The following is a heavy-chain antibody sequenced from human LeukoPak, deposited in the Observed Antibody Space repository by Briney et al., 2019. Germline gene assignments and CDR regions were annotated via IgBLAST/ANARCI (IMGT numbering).Heavy chain of an antibody. CDR1: GGSFSGYY. D-gene: IGHD6-6*01. V-gene: IGHV4-34*01. J-gene: IGHJ5*02. Sequence: PSETLSLTCAVYGGSFSGYYWSWIRQPPGKGLEWIGEINHSGSTNYNPSLRSRVTISVDTSKNQFSLKLSSVTAADTAVYYCARESLWLEYSSSQRGNWFDPWGQGTLVTVSS. CDR2: INHSGST. CDR3: ARESLWLEYSSSQRGNWFDP.